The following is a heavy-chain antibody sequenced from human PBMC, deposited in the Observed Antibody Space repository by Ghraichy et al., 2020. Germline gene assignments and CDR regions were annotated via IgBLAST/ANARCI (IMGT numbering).Heavy chain of an antibody. CDR3: ARQHCSGRSCYPGPFDY. J-gene: IGHJ4*02. CDR1: GYSFTSYW. V-gene: IGHV5-51*01. Sequence: GESLNISCKASGYSFTSYWIGWVRQMPGKGLEWMGIIYPSDSDTRYSPSFRGQVTISADKSISTAYLQWSSLKASDNAMYYCARQHCSGRSCYPGPFDYWGQGTLVTVSS. CDR2: IYPSDSDT. D-gene: IGHD2-15*01.